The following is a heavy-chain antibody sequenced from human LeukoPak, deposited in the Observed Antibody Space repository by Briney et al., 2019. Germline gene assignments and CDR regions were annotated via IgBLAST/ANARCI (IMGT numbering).Heavy chain of an antibody. CDR2: MNPNIGNT. D-gene: IGHD3-10*01. Sequence: ASVKVSCKASGYTFTSYDINWVRQATGQGLEWMGWMNPNIGNTGYAQKFQGRVTMTRNTSISTAYMELSSLRSEDTAVYYCARGNSLYYYGSGSYLGTSNYYGMDVWGQGTTVTVSS. J-gene: IGHJ6*02. CDR3: ARGNSLYYYGSGSYLGTSNYYGMDV. CDR1: GYTFTSYD. V-gene: IGHV1-8*01.